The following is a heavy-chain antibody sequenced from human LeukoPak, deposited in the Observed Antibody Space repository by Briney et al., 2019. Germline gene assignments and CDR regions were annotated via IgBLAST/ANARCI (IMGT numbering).Heavy chain of an antibody. D-gene: IGHD1-1*01. CDR1: GYTFTSYD. CDR2: MNPNSGNT. Sequence: ASVKVSCKASGYTFTSYDINWVRQATGQGLEWMGWMNPNSGNTGYAQKFQGRVTMTRNTSISTAYMELSSPRSEDTAVYYCATLSGTDDAFDIWGQGTMVTVSS. V-gene: IGHV1-8*01. J-gene: IGHJ3*02. CDR3: ATLSGTDDAFDI.